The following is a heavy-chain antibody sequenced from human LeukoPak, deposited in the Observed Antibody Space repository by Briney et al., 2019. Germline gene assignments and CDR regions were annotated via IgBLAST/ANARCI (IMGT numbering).Heavy chain of an antibody. Sequence: GGSLRLSCAASGFTVSSNYMSWVRQAPGKGLEWVANIKLDGSEKNYVDSVKGRFTISRDNTKNSLYLQMNSLRVEDTAVYYCARGGKVYSSSWYRAPIEYYFDYWGQGTLVTVSS. CDR3: ARGGKVYSSSWYRAPIEYYFDY. D-gene: IGHD6-13*01. CDR1: GFTVSSNY. J-gene: IGHJ4*02. V-gene: IGHV3-7*03. CDR2: IKLDGSEK.